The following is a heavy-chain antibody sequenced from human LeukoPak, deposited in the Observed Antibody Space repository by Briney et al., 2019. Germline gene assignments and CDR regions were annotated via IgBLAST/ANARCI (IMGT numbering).Heavy chain of an antibody. D-gene: IGHD3-22*01. CDR1: GFTFSDYY. J-gene: IGHJ3*02. CDR3: ARDGTYYYDSSGNDAFDI. Sequence: TGGSLRLSCAASGFTFSDYYMSWIRQAPGKGLEWGSYISSSGSTIYYADSVKGRFTISRDNAKNSLYLQMNSLRAEDTAVYYCARDGTYYYDSSGNDAFDIWGQGTMVTVSS. CDR2: ISSSGSTI. V-gene: IGHV3-11*01.